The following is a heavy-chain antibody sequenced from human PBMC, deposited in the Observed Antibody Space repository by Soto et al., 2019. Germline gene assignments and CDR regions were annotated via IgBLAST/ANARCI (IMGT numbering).Heavy chain of an antibody. D-gene: IGHD2-15*01. V-gene: IGHV3-30*18. Sequence: GGSLRLSCAGSGFTFSTYGMHWVRQAPGKGLEWVAVISYDGSNKYYADSVKGRFTISRDNSKNTLYLQMNSLRAEDTAVYYCAKDPEFRRRCSGGSCYSRWFDPWGQGTLVTVSS. CDR1: GFTFSTYG. J-gene: IGHJ5*02. CDR3: AKDPEFRRRCSGGSCYSRWFDP. CDR2: ISYDGSNK.